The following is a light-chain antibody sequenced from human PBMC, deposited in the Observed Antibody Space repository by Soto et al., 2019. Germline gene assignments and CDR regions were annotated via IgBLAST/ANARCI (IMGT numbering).Light chain of an antibody. V-gene: IGLV2-14*03. CDR2: DVS. Sequence: QSALTQPASVSGSPGQSINISCTGTSSGVGGYNYVSWYQHHPGKAPKLIIYDVSNRPSGVSNPFSGSRSGNTASLTISGLQPEDEADYYCSSYTTSNTRQIVFGTGTKVTDL. CDR3: SSYTTSNTRQIV. J-gene: IGLJ1*01. CDR1: SSGVGGYNY.